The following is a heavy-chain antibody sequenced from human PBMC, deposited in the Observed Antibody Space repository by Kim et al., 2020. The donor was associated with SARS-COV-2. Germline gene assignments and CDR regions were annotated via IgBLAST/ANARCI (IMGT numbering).Heavy chain of an antibody. V-gene: IGHV1-69*13. J-gene: IGHJ4*02. Sequence: SVKVSCKASGGTFSSYAISWVRQAPGQGLEWMGGIIPIFGTANYAQKFQGRVTITADESTSTAYMELSSLRSEDTAVYYCARDKNRFWGLPDSSGWYGIVYWGQGTLVTVSS. CDR3: ARDKNRFWGLPDSSGWYGIVY. CDR1: GGTFSSYA. D-gene: IGHD6-19*01. CDR2: IIPIFGTA.